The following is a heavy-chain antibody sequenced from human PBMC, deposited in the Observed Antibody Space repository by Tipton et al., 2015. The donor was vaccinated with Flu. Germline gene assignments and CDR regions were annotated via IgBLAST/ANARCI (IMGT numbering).Heavy chain of an antibody. CDR3: ARDPAGGPGWELANYYYYGMDV. J-gene: IGHJ6*02. CDR2: ISYDGSNK. V-gene: IGHV3-30-3*01. CDR1: GFTFSSYA. Sequence: LSLTCAASGFTFSSYAMHWVRQAPGKGLEWVAVISYDGSNKYYADSVKGRFTISRDNSKNTLYLQMNSLRAEDTAVYYCARDPAGGPGWELANYYYYGMDVWGQGTTVTVSS. D-gene: IGHD1-26*01.